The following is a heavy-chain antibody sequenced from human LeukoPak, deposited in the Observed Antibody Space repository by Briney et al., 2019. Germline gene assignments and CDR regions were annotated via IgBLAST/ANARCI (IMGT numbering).Heavy chain of an antibody. Sequence: SETLPLTCAVYGGSFSGYYWNWIRQPPGKGLEWIGEINHSGSTNYNPSLKSRVTISVDTSKNQFSLKLSSVTAADTAVYYCARGSLGGCSSTSCYAFDYWGQGTLVTVSS. CDR3: ARGSLGGCSSTSCYAFDY. V-gene: IGHV4-34*01. J-gene: IGHJ4*02. CDR2: INHSGST. CDR1: GGSFSGYY. D-gene: IGHD2-2*01.